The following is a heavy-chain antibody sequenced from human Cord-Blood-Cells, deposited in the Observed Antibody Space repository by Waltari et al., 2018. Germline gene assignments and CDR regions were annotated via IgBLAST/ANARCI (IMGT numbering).Heavy chain of an antibody. J-gene: IGHJ5*02. Sequence: QDQLVQSGAEVKKPGSSVKVSCKASGGTLSSSPISWVRQAPGQGLEWMGGIIPIFGTANYAQKFQGRVTITADESTSTAYMELSSLRSEDTAVYYCARIILTGYYNWFDPWGQGTLVTVSS. V-gene: IGHV1-69*12. CDR2: IIPIFGTA. CDR3: ARIILTGYYNWFDP. D-gene: IGHD3-9*01. CDR1: GGTLSSSP.